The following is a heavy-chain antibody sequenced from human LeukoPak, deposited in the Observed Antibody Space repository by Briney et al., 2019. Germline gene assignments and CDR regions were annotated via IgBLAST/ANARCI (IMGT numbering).Heavy chain of an antibody. J-gene: IGHJ3*02. CDR2: ISSSSSYI. V-gene: IGHV3-21*01. CDR3: ARGRGSSRRWDAFDI. Sequence: GGSLRLSCAASGFTFSSYSMNWVRQAPGKGLEWVSSISSSSSYIYYADSVKGRFTISRDNAKNSLYLQMNSLRAEDTAVYYCARGRGSSRRWDAFDIWGQGTMVTVSS. D-gene: IGHD6-13*01. CDR1: GFTFSSYS.